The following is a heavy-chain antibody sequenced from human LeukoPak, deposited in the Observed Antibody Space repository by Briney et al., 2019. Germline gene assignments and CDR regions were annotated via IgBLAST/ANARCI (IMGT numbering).Heavy chain of an antibody. CDR1: GYTFTSYA. D-gene: IGHD3-10*01. J-gene: IGHJ4*02. V-gene: IGHV7-4-1*02. CDR2: INTNTRNP. CDR3: ARGWFGEISYYFDY. Sequence: GXSVKVSCKASGYTFTSYAINWVRQAPGQGLEWMGWINTNTRNPTYAQGFTGRFVFSSDTSVSTAYLQISSLKADDTAVYYCARGWFGEISYYFDYWGQGTLVTVSS.